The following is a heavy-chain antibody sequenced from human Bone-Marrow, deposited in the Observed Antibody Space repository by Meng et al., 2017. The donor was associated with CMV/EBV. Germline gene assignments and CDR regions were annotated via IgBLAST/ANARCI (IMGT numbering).Heavy chain of an antibody. CDR3: ARGGARYSSSSDY. J-gene: IGHJ4*02. D-gene: IGHD6-6*01. CDR1: GGTFSSYA. V-gene: IGHV1-69*05. Sequence: SVKVSCKASGGTFSSYAISWVRQAPGQGLEWMGGIIPIFGTANYAQKFQGRVTITTDESTSIAYMELSSLRSEDTAVYYCARGGARYSSSSDYWGQGTLVTVSS. CDR2: IIPIFGTA.